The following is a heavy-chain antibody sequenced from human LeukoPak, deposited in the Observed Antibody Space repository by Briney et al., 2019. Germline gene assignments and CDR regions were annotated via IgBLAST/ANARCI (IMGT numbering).Heavy chain of an antibody. V-gene: IGHV3-9*01. CDR3: AKDGQRRAVSVVTYMDV. Sequence: GGSLRLSCAAAGFTFDDYAMHWVRQAPGKGLEWVSTINWNSGRIEYADSVKGRFTISRDNAKNSLYLQMKSLRDEDTALYYCAKDGQRRAVSVVTYMDVWGKGTTVTVSS. CDR1: GFTFDDYA. D-gene: IGHD6-19*01. J-gene: IGHJ6*03. CDR2: INWNSGRI.